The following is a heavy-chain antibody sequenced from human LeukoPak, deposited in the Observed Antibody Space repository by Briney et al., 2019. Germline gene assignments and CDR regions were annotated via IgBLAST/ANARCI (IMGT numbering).Heavy chain of an antibody. J-gene: IGHJ3*02. V-gene: IGHV3-23*01. CDR2: ISGGGVTT. Sequence: PGGSLRLSCVGSGFTSIAYALTWARQAPGKGLEWVSGISGGGVTTYYADSVKGRFTISRDNSKNTLFLQMNSLRIEDTAVYYCAKISAVAANPGAFDIWGQGTMVTVSS. D-gene: IGHD6-19*01. CDR3: AKISAVAANPGAFDI. CDR1: GFTSIAYA.